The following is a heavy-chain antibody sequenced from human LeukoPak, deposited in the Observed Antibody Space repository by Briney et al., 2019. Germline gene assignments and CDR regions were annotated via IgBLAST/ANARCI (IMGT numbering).Heavy chain of an antibody. D-gene: IGHD1-7*01. V-gene: IGHV1-2*02. Sequence: ASVKVSCKASGYTFTGYYMHWVRQAPGQGLEWMGWINPNSGGTNYAQKFQGRVTMTRDTSISTAYMELSRLRSDDTAVYYCARAGYNWNYGRYCYYYMDVWGKGTTVTVSS. CDR3: ARAGYNWNYGRYCYYYMDV. CDR1: GYTFTGYY. J-gene: IGHJ6*03. CDR2: INPNSGGT.